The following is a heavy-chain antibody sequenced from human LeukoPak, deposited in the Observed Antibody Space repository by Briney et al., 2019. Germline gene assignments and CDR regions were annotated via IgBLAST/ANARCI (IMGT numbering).Heavy chain of an antibody. CDR3: ARDPYYGNYGNYYYYYMDV. CDR2: ITSSGTYI. V-gene: IGHV3-21*01. CDR1: GFTFNNYN. D-gene: IGHD3-16*01. Sequence: PGGSLRLSCAASGFTFNNYNMNWVRQAPGRALEWVSSITSSGTYIFYADSVKGRFTISRDNAKNSLYLQMNSLGPEDTAVYYCARDPYYGNYGNYYYYYMDVWGKGTTVTISS. J-gene: IGHJ6*03.